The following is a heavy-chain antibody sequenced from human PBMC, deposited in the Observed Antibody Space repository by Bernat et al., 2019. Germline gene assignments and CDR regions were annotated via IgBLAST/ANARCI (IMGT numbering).Heavy chain of an antibody. J-gene: IGHJ4*02. CDR3: ARGGQVTVVQGAPQAFDY. V-gene: IGHV1-2*04. D-gene: IGHD3-10*01. CDR1: GYTFTGYY. Sequence: QVQLVQSGAEVKKPGASVKVSCKASGYTFTGYYMHWVRQASGQGLEWMGWINPNSGGTNYAQKFQGWVTMTRDTSISTAYMELSRLRSDDTAVYYCARGGQVTVVQGAPQAFDYWGQGTLVTVSS. CDR2: INPNSGGT.